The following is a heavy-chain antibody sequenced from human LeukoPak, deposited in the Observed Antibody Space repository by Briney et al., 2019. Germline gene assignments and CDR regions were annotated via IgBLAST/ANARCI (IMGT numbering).Heavy chain of an antibody. V-gene: IGHV1-18*01. CDR1: GYTFTSYG. D-gene: IGHD6-13*01. J-gene: IGHJ6*03. CDR3: ARVAAGTRTSWNRLGLYYYYYMDV. CDR2: ISAYNGNT. Sequence: GASVKVSCKASGYTFTSYGISWVRQAPGQGLEWMGWISAYNGNTNYAQKLQGRVTMTTDTSTSTAYMELRSLGSDDTAVYYCARVAAGTRTSWNRLGLYYYYYMDVWGKGTTVTVSS.